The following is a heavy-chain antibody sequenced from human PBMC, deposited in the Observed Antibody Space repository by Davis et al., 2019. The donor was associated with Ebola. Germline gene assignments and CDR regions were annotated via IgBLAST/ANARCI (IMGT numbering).Heavy chain of an antibody. Sequence: GGSLRLSCAASGFTVSSNYMTWVRQAPGKGLEWVAVISYDGSNKYYADSVKGRFTISRDNSKNTLYLQMNSLRAEDTAVYYCAAKFYWGQGTLVTVSS. CDR1: GFTVSSNY. V-gene: IGHV3-30*03. J-gene: IGHJ4*02. CDR3: AAKFY. CDR2: ISYDGSNK.